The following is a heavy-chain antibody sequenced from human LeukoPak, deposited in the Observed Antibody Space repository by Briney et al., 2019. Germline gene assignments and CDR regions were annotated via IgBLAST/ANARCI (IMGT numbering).Heavy chain of an antibody. V-gene: IGHV3-13*01. J-gene: IGHJ3*01. CDR3: AREVTNRDGFDF. CDR2: IGTAGDT. Sequence: GGSLRLSCAASGFTFSSYDMHWVRQTTGKGLEWVAIIGTAGDTYYPGSVKGRFTVSRENAKNSLYLQMSSLRVEDTALYYCAREVTNRDGFDFWGQGTMVTVSS. D-gene: IGHD4-17*01. CDR1: GFTFSSYD.